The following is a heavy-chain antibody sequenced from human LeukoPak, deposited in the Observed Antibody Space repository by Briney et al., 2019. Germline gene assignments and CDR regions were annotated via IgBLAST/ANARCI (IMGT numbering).Heavy chain of an antibody. CDR1: GGSISSYY. V-gene: IGHV4-59*01. Sequence: SETLSLTCTVSGGSISSYYWSWIRQPPGKGLEWIGYIYYSGSTSYNPSLKSRVTISVDTSKNQFSLKLSSVTAADTAVYYCARVYSSGWYGYYFDYWGQGTLVTVSS. CDR3: ARVYSSGWYGYYFDY. D-gene: IGHD6-19*01. J-gene: IGHJ4*02. CDR2: IYYSGST.